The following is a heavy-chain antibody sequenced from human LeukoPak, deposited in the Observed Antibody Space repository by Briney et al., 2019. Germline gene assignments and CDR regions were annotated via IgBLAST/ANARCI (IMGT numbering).Heavy chain of an antibody. CDR1: GYSFTDYY. D-gene: IGHD1-26*01. Sequence: GASVKVSCKASGYSFTDYYIHWVRQAPGQGLEWVGLIHPNSGDTFYAQKFRGRVTMTRDTSINTAYMELDRLTSDDKAVYYCARDYSGSYTHWAQGTLVSVSS. CDR2: IHPNSGDT. CDR3: ARDYSGSYTH. V-gene: IGHV1-2*06. J-gene: IGHJ4*02.